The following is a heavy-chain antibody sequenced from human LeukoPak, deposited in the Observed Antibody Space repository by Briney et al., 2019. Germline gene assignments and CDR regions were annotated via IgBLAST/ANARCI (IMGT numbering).Heavy chain of an antibody. CDR2: ISYDGNSK. CDR1: GLTFSTLA. CDR3: ARDLSSAPHDENWAANRFDP. Sequence: GGSLRLSCAASGLTFSTLAFHWVRQAPGKGLEWLAIISYDGNSKFYADSVRGRFTISRDNSRNTLYLQMSSLETEDTAVYYCARDLSSAPHDENWAANRFDPWGQGTLVTVSS. V-gene: IGHV3-30-3*01. J-gene: IGHJ5*02. D-gene: IGHD7-27*01.